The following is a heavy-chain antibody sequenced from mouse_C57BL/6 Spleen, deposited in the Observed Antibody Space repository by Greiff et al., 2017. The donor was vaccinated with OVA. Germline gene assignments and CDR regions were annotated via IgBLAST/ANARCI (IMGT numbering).Heavy chain of an antibody. CDR1: GYTFTSYW. CDR2: IDPSDSYT. Sequence: VQLQQPGAELVRPGTSVKLSCKASGYTFTSYWMHWVKQRPGQGLEWIGVIDPSDSYTNYNQKSKGKATLTVDTSSSTAYMQLSSLTSEDSAVYYCATSLEQGFAYWGQGTLVTVSA. CDR3: ATSLEQGFAY. J-gene: IGHJ3*01. V-gene: IGHV1-59*01.